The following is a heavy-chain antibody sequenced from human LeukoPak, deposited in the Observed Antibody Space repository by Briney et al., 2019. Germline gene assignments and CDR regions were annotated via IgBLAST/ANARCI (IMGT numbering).Heavy chain of an antibody. D-gene: IGHD1-7*01. V-gene: IGHV1-18*01. Sequence: ASVKVSCKASGYTFSSYAITWVRQAPGQGLQWMGWISAYNGNAKSAQNVQGRVTMTTDTSTSTAYLDLRSLTSDDTAVYYRARAGFCPLTGTTHIDYWGQGTLVTVSS. CDR1: GYTFSSYA. J-gene: IGHJ4*02. CDR2: ISAYNGNA. CDR3: ARAGFCPLTGTTHIDY.